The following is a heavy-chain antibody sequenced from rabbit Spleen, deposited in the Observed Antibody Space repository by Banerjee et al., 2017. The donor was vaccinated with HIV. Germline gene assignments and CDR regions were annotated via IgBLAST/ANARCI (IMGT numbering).Heavy chain of an antibody. CDR1: GVSLNDKDV. CDR2: INIVTGRA. Sequence: EQLEESGGGLVKPEGSLTLTCKASGVSLNDKDVMCWVRQAPGKGLEWIACINIVTGRAVYASWAKGRFTISKTSSNTVTLQMTSLTAADTATCFCARDLVGVIGWNFNLWGPGTLVTVS. CDR3: ARDLVGVIGWNFNL. D-gene: IGHD1-1*01. J-gene: IGHJ4*01. V-gene: IGHV1S45*01.